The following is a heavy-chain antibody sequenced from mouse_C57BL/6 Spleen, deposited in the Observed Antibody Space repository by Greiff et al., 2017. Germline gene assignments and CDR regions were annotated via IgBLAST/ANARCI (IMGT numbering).Heavy chain of an antibody. CDR1: GYTFTDYY. V-gene: IGHV1-26*01. CDR2: INPNNGGT. J-gene: IGHJ2*01. Sequence: DVQLVESGPELVKPGASVKISCKASGYTFTDYYMNWVKQSHGKSLEWIGDINPNNGGTSYNQKFKGKATLTVDKSSSTAYMELRSLTSEDSAVYYGASWSVYYGKNLLDYWGQGTTLTVSS. D-gene: IGHD2-1*01. CDR3: ASWSVYYGKNLLDY.